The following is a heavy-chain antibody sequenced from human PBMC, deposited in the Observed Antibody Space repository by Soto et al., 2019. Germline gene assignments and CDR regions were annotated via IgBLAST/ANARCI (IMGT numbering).Heavy chain of an antibody. V-gene: IGHV1-2*04. CDR1: GYTFTGYY. Sequence: GASVKVSCKASGYTFTGYYMHWVRQAPGQGLEWMGWINPNSGGTNYAQKFQGWVTMTRDTSISTAYMELSRLRSDDTAVYYFARSYDILTGGPGMDVWGQGTTVTVSS. CDR3: ARSYDILTGGPGMDV. CDR2: INPNSGGT. J-gene: IGHJ6*02. D-gene: IGHD3-9*01.